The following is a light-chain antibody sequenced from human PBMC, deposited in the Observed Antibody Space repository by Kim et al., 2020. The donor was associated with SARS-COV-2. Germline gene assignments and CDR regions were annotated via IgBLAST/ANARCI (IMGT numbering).Light chain of an antibody. CDR1: QSVISNS. J-gene: IGKJ1*01. V-gene: IGKV3-20*01. CDR2: GAS. Sequence: EIVLTQSPGTLSLSPGERATLSCRASQSVISNSLAWYQQKPGQPPRLLIYGASSRATGIPDRFSVSGSGTDFTLTISRLEPEDFAVYFCVQYGNSWTFGPGGKV. CDR3: VQYGNSWT.